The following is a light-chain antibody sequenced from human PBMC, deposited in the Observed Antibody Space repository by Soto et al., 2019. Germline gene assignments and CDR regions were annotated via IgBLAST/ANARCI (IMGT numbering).Light chain of an antibody. CDR3: QQYHNWWT. CDR1: QSVSSN. Sequence: EIVLTQSPATLSLSPGERATLSCRASQSVSSNLFWYQQKPGQAPRLLIYGASTRVTGIPARFSGSGSGTEFTLTISSLQSEDFAVYYCQQYHNWWTFGQGTKVDIK. V-gene: IGKV3-15*01. J-gene: IGKJ1*01. CDR2: GAS.